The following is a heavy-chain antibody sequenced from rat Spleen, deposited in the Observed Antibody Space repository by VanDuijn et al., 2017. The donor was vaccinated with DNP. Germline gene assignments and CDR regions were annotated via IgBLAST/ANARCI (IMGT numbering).Heavy chain of an antibody. CDR2: FDTSGGYT. CDR3: ARQRWYYSGEGMDY. Sequence: EVQLVESGGGLVQPGRSLKLSCAASGFTFSNYDMAWVRQAPTKGLEWVASFDTSGGYTYYRDYVKGRFTISRDNAQSALNLQMNSLRSEDTATYYCARQRWYYSGEGMDYWGQGVMVTVSS. J-gene: IGHJ2*01. CDR1: GFTFSNYD. D-gene: IGHD1-1*01. V-gene: IGHV5-25*01.